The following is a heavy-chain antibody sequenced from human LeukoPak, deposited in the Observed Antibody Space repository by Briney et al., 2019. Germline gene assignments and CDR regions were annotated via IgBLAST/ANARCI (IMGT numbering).Heavy chain of an antibody. CDR1: GFMFDDSA. CDR2: ISGDGVST. J-gene: IGHJ4*02. CDR3: AKEGYSHTSNYFDN. Sequence: GGSLRLSCAPSGFMFDDSAMHWVRQAPGKGLEWVSLISGDGVSTFYADSVKGRFTISRDNSKNSLSLQMDSLTTEDTALYYCAKEGYSHTSNYFDNWGQGILVTVSS. V-gene: IGHV3-43*02. D-gene: IGHD2-15*01.